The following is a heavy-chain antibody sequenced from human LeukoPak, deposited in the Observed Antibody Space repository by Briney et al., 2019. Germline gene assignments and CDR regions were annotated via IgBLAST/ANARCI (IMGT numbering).Heavy chain of an antibody. V-gene: IGHV3-23*01. CDR1: GFTFDNYR. Sequence: EGSLRLSCAASGFTFDNYRMSWVRQAPGKGLEWVSTVNADGGNTYYADSMKGRFTISRDNSKSTLILQMNSLRVEDTALYYCTKRVKYGGTWDHFADWGQGTLVTVSS. CDR2: VNADGGNT. D-gene: IGHD1-26*01. CDR3: TKRVKYGGTWDHFAD. J-gene: IGHJ4*02.